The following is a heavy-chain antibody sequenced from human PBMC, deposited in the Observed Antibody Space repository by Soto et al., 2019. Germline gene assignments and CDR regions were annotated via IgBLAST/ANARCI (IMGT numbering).Heavy chain of an antibody. CDR3: ARVTWDTAIYFDY. CDR1: GYTFTYYP. J-gene: IGHJ4*02. D-gene: IGHD5-18*01. CDR2: INIGNGNT. V-gene: IGHV1-3*04. Sequence: VASVKVSCKASGYTFTYYPIHWVRQAPGQRLEWMGWINIGNGNTASSQKFQDRVTITRETSASTAYMELTSLRSEDTAVYYCARVTWDTAIYFDYWGQGALVTVSS.